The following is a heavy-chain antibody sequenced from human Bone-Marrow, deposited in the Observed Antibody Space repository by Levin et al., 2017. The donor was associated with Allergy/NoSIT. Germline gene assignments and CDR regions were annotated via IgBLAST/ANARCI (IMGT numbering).Heavy chain of an antibody. CDR1: GGTFSSYA. CDR2: IIPIFGTA. V-gene: IGHV1-69*13. Sequence: GASVKVSCKASGGTFSSYAISWVRQAPGQGLEWMGGIIPIFGTANYAQKFQGRVTITADESTSTAYMELSSLRSEDTAVYYCARVIPVYSYGQPFDYWGQGTLVTVSS. D-gene: IGHD5-18*01. J-gene: IGHJ4*02. CDR3: ARVIPVYSYGQPFDY.